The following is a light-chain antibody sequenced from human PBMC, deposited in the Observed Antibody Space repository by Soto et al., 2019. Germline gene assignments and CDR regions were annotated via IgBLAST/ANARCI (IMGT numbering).Light chain of an antibody. CDR3: SSYAGRTLYV. V-gene: IGLV2-8*01. Sequence: QSVLTQPPSASGSPGQSVTISCTGTSXDVGGYDYVSWYQQRPGKAPKLLIHEVTKRPSGVPDRFSGSKSGNTASLTVSGPQAEDEADYYCSSYAGRTLYVFGTGTKVTVL. CDR2: EVT. J-gene: IGLJ1*01. CDR1: SXDVGGYDY.